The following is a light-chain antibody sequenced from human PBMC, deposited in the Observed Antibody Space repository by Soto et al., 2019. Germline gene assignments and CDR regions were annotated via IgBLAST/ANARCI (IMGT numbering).Light chain of an antibody. CDR3: QQYYSYPIT. CDR2: AAS. Sequence: AIRXTXXXXSFSASTGDRVTITCRASQGISSYLAWYQQKPGKAPKLLIYAASTLQSGVPSRFSGSGSGTDFTLTISCLQSEDFATYYCQQYYSYPITFGQGTRLEIK. V-gene: IGKV1-8*01. CDR1: QGISSY. J-gene: IGKJ5*01.